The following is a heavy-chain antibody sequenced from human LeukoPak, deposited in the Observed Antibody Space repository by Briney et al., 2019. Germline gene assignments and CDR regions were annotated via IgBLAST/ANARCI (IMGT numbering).Heavy chain of an antibody. V-gene: IGHV3-21*01. CDR2: ISSSSSYI. CDR3: ARGEQQPAYYGMDV. D-gene: IGHD6-13*01. Sequence: PGGSLRLSCAASGFTFSDHYIDWVRQAPGKGLEWVSSISSSSSYIYYADSVKGRFTISRDNAKNSLYLQMNSLRAEDTAVYYCARGEQQPAYYGMDVWGQGTTVTVSS. J-gene: IGHJ6*02. CDR1: GFTFSDHY.